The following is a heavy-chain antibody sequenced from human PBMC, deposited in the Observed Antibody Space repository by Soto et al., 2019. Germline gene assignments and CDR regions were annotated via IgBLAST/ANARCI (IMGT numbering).Heavy chain of an antibody. Sequence: VASVKVSCKASGYTFTSYGISWVRQAPGQGLEWMGWISAYNGNTNYAQKLQGRVTMTTDTSTSTAYMELRSLRSDDTAVYYCARVLAIRLWLVGYYYGMDVWGQGTTVTVSS. CDR1: GYTFTSYG. CDR2: ISAYNGNT. J-gene: IGHJ6*02. V-gene: IGHV1-18*01. CDR3: ARVLAIRLWLVGYYYGMDV. D-gene: IGHD5-18*01.